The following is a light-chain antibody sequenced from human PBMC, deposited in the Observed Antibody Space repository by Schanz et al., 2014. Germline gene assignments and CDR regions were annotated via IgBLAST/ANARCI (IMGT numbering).Light chain of an antibody. V-gene: IGLV2-8*01. Sequence: QSALTQPPSASGSPGQSVTIPCTGTSSDIGAHNYVSWYQQHPAKAPKLIIYEVSKRPSGVPDRFSGSKSGNTASLTVSGLQAEDEADYYCAAWDDSLNGRVFGGGTKLTVL. CDR3: AAWDDSLNGRV. J-gene: IGLJ3*02. CDR2: EVS. CDR1: SSDIGAHNY.